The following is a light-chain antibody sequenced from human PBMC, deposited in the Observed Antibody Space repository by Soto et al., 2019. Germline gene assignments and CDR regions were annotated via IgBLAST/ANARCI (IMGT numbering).Light chain of an antibody. CDR1: QSVSSY. J-gene: IGKJ2*01. Sequence: EIVLTQSPAPLSLSPGERGTLSCRASQSVSSYVAWYQQKPGQAPRLLIYDASKRATGIPARFSGSGSGTDFILTISSLEPEDFAVYYCQQRSNWPPVYTFGQGTRLEI. V-gene: IGKV3-11*01. CDR3: QQRSNWPPVYT. CDR2: DAS.